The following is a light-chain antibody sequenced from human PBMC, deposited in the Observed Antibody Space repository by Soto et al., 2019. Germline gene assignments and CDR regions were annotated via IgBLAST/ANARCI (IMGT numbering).Light chain of an antibody. J-gene: IGKJ5*01. V-gene: IGKV1-12*01. CDR2: AAS. CDR1: QDISTW. Sequence: DIQMTQSPSSVSASVGDRVTITCRASQDISTWLAWYQQKPGKALDLLIFAASPLESGVPSRLSGSGSGTNFTLTVSGLQSEDFAPYYCQQLYSYPFGQGTRLEIK. CDR3: QQLYSYP.